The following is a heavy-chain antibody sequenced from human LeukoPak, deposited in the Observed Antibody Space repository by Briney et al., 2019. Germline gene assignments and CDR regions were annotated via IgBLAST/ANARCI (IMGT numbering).Heavy chain of an antibody. J-gene: IGHJ6*02. V-gene: IGHV4-59*01. Sequence: SETLSLTCTVSGGSISSYYRSWIRQPPGKGLEWIGYIYYSGSTNYNPSLKSRVTISVDTSKNQFSLKLSSVTAADTAVYYCARGAPESNYYGMDVWGQGTTVTVS. CDR1: GGSISSYY. CDR3: ARGAPESNYYGMDV. D-gene: IGHD1-14*01. CDR2: IYYSGST.